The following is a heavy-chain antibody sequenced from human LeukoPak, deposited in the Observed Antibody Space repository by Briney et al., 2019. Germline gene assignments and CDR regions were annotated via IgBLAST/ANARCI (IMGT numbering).Heavy chain of an antibody. V-gene: IGHV3-23*01. J-gene: IGHJ4*02. D-gene: IGHD3-22*01. CDR2: ISGSGGST. Sequence: GSLRLSCAASGFTFSSYAMSWVRQAPGKGLEWVSAISGSGGSTYYADSVKGRFTISRDNSKNTLYLQMNSLRAEDTAVYYCAKDPVNYYDSSGYYPHFDYWGQGTLVAVSS. CDR1: GFTFSSYA. CDR3: AKDPVNYYDSSGYYPHFDY.